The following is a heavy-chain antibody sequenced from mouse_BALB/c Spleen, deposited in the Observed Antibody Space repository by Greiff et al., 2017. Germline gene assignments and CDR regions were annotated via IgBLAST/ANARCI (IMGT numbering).Heavy chain of an antibody. V-gene: IGHV5-9-4*01. Sequence: EVMLVESGGGLVKPGGSLKLSCAASGFTFSSYAMSWVRQSPEKRLEWVAEISSGGSYTYYPDTVTGRFTISRDNAKNTLYLEMSSLRSEDTAMYYCARAYYGNYGAMDYWGQGTSVTVSS. D-gene: IGHD2-10*01. J-gene: IGHJ4*01. CDR2: ISSGGSYT. CDR1: GFTFSSYA. CDR3: ARAYYGNYGAMDY.